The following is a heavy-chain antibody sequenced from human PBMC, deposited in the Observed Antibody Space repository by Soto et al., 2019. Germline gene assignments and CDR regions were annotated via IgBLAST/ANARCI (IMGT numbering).Heavy chain of an antibody. D-gene: IGHD5-12*01. Sequence: PGGSLRLSCAASGFTFSSYGMHWVRQAPGKGLEWVAVISYDGSNKYYADSVKGRFTISRDNSKNTLYLQMNSLRAEDTAVYYCARSRRDYSGYDKAYYGMDVWGQGTTVTVSS. CDR3: ARSRRDYSGYDKAYYGMDV. J-gene: IGHJ6*02. CDR1: GFTFSSYG. CDR2: ISYDGSNK. V-gene: IGHV3-30*03.